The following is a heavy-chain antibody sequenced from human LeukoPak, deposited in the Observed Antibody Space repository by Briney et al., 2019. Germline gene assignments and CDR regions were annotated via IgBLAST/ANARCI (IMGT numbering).Heavy chain of an antibody. J-gene: IGHJ4*02. Sequence: PGGSLRLSCAASAFTFTSYAMSWVRQAPGKGLEWVSAISGIGGSTYYADSVKGRFTISRDNSKNTLYLQMNSLRAEDTAVYYCAKEGIAAAGHFDYWGEGTLVTVSS. V-gene: IGHV3-23*01. CDR1: AFTFTSYA. CDR2: ISGIGGST. D-gene: IGHD6-13*01. CDR3: AKEGIAAAGHFDY.